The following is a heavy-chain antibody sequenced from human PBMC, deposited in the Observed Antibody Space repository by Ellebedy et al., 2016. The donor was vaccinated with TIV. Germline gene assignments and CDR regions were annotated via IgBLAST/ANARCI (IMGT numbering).Heavy chain of an antibody. V-gene: IGHV4-30-4*01. CDR1: GGSIGSDDYY. CDR3: ARQKTDSGSFLCDI. CDR2: IFYSGST. J-gene: IGHJ3*02. Sequence: SETLSLTCTVSGGSIGSDDYYWSWIRQPPGKGLEWIGYIFYSGSTYYNPSLKSRVTISGDTSKNQLSLRLTSVTAADTAVYYCARQKTDSGSFLCDIWGQGTMVTVSS. D-gene: IGHD3-3*01.